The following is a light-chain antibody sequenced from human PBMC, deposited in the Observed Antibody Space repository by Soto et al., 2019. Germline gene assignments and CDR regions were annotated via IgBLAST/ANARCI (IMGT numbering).Light chain of an antibody. CDR3: SSYTSSSTLV. J-gene: IGLJ1*01. CDR1: SSGVGGYNY. CDR2: EVS. Sequence: QSVLTQAASVSGSPGQSITISCTGTSSGVGGYNYVSWYQQHPGKAPKLMIYEVSNRPSGVSNRFSGSKSGNTASLTISGLQAEDEADYYCSSYTSSSTLVFGTGTKVTVL. V-gene: IGLV2-14*01.